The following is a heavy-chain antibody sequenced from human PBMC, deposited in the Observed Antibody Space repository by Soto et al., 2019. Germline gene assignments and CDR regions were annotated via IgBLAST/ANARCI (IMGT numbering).Heavy chain of an antibody. CDR1: GGSISTSNW. CDR3: AMTSTSGTRFDY. D-gene: IGHD1-1*01. V-gene: IGHV4-4*02. CDR2: VYHSGST. Sequence: QVQLQESGPGLVKPSGTLSLTCAVSGGSISTSNWWSWVRQPPGKGLEWIGEVYHSGSTNYNPSFKSRVATSVDKSKNQFSLKLNSVTAADTALYYCAMTSTSGTRFDYWGQGSLVTVSS. J-gene: IGHJ4*02.